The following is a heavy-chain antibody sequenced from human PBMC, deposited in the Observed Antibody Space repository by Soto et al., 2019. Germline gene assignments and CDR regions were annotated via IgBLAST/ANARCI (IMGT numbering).Heavy chain of an antibody. J-gene: IGHJ4*02. CDR2: INPSAGGT. Sequence: QVQLVQSGAEVKKPGASVKVSCKASGYTFTNYYMHWVRQAPGQGLEWMGIINPSAGGTSYAPKFQASVTMTRDTSTSTVHMELSSLRPDDTAVYYCARDSTLAYWGQGTLVTVSS. CDR1: GYTFTNYY. V-gene: IGHV1-46*01. CDR3: ARDSTLAY.